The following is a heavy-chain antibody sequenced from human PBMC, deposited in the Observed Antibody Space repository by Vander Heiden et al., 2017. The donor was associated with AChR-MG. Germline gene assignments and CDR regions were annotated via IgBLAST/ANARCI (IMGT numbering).Heavy chain of an antibody. CDR2: IYYSGST. CDR3: ARHYYGDYDSYYYYGMDV. V-gene: IGHV4-39*01. CDR1: GGSISSSSYY. J-gene: IGHJ6*02. Sequence: QLQLQESGPGLVKPSETLSLTCTVSGGSISSSSYYWGWIRQPPGKGLEWFGGIYYSGSTYYNPSLKSRVTIAVDTSKNQFSLKLSAVTAADTAVYYCARHYYGDYDSYYYYGMDVWGQGTTVTVSS. D-gene: IGHD4-17*01.